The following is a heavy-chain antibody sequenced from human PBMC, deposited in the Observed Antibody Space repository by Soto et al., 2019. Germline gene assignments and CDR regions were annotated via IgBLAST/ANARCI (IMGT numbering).Heavy chain of an antibody. Sequence: ASVKVSCKASGYTFTSYYMHWVRQAPGQGLEWMGIINPSGGSTSYAQKFQGRVTMTRDTSTSTVYMELSSLRSEDTAVYYCARDQGTGVTNNYYYYYGMDVWGQGTTVTVS. V-gene: IGHV1-46*01. CDR1: GYTFTSYY. CDR2: INPSGGST. CDR3: ARDQGTGVTNNYYYYYGMDV. J-gene: IGHJ6*02. D-gene: IGHD3-10*01.